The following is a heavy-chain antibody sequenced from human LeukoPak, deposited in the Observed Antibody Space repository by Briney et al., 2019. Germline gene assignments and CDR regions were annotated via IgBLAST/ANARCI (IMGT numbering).Heavy chain of an antibody. CDR3: ATRGRFGSGSPRFDP. D-gene: IGHD3-10*01. CDR2: INHSGST. Sequence: SETLSLTCAVYGGSFSGYYWSWIRQPPGKGLEWIGEINHSGSTNYNPSHKSRVTISVDTSKNQFSLKLSSVTAADTAVYYCATRGRFGSGSPRFDPWGQGTLVTVSS. CDR1: GGSFSGYY. J-gene: IGHJ5*02. V-gene: IGHV4-34*01.